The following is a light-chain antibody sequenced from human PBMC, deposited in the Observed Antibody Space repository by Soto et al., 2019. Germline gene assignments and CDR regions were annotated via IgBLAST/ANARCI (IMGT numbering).Light chain of an antibody. CDR1: SSDVGDYNY. CDR2: DVS. Sequence: QSALTQPASVSGSPGQSITISCTGTSSDVGDYNYVSWYQQHPGKAPKLMIYDVSNRPSGVSNRFSGSKSGNTASLTISGLQAEDEADYYCSSYTSSSTLVVFGIGTKVTVL. V-gene: IGLV2-14*01. CDR3: SSYTSSSTLVV. J-gene: IGLJ1*01.